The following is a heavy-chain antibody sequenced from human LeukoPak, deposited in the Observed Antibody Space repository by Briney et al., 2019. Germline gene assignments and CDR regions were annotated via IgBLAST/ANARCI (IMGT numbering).Heavy chain of an antibody. CDR2: ISGSGGST. V-gene: IGHV3-23*01. Sequence: GGSLRLSCAASGFTFSSYAMSWVRQAPGKGLEWVSAISGSGGSTYYADSVKGRFTISRDNSKNTLYLQMNSLRAEDTAVYYCAREGEDYYDSSGYYFDYWGQGTLVTVSS. CDR3: AREGEDYYDSSGYYFDY. D-gene: IGHD3-22*01. CDR1: GFTFSSYA. J-gene: IGHJ4*02.